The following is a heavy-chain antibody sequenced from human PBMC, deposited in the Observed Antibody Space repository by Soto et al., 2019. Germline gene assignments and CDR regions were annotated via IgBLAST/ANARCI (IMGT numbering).Heavy chain of an antibody. Sequence: SAEVSCKPSGGTLSTYAISWVRQAHGQGLEWMGGIIPVFGAAKYTQRCQGRVTITADESTNTVYMELSSLRSDDTAVYYCARAGGPSMLRYYYGLDVWGQGTTGTRSS. V-gene: IGHV1-69*13. J-gene: IGHJ6*02. CDR2: IIPVFGAA. D-gene: IGHD3-10*02. CDR1: GGTLSTYA. CDR3: ARAGGPSMLRYYYGLDV.